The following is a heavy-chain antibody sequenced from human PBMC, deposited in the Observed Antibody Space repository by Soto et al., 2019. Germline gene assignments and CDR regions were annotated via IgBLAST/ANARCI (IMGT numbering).Heavy chain of an antibody. CDR1: GDTITNYG. D-gene: IGHD6-19*01. J-gene: IGHJ4*02. Sequence: QVQLVQSGGEVRKPGASVKVSCKASGDTITNYGISWVRQAPGQGFEWMGWIRFYNGNTKYAKNRQGRVTLTPDTSTSTAYMELRSLRSDDTAVYYCASATSIAVAGKESWGQGTLVTVSS. CDR2: IRFYNGNT. CDR3: ASATSIAVAGKES. V-gene: IGHV1-18*01.